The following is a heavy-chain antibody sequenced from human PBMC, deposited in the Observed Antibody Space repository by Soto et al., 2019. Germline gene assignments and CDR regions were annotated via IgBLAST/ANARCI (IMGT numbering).Heavy chain of an antibody. Sequence: PSETLCLTCTVAGGSISSGGYCWSWIRQHPGKGLEWIGYIYYSGSTYYNPSLKSRVTISVDTSKNQFSLKLSSVTAADTAVYYCARDRGENWSDIYYYYGMDVWGQGTTVTVSS. CDR3: ARDRGENWSDIYYYYGMDV. CDR1: GGSISSGGYC. D-gene: IGHD1-1*01. V-gene: IGHV4-31*03. CDR2: IYYSGST. J-gene: IGHJ6*02.